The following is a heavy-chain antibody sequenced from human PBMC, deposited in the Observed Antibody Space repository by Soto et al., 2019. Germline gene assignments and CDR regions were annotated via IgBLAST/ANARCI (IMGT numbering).Heavy chain of an antibody. J-gene: IGHJ4*02. Sequence: QVQLVESGGGVVQPGRSLRLSCAASGFTFTNYPMHWVRQAPGKGLEWVAVVSHDGNNTYHADSVKGRFTISRDNSKKTMYLQLNILRTKDTAVFYCAREKTVGGIRLDNWGQGTLVTVSS. V-gene: IGHV3-30-3*01. CDR3: AREKTVGGIRLDN. D-gene: IGHD3-3*01. CDR1: GFTFTNYP. CDR2: VSHDGNNT.